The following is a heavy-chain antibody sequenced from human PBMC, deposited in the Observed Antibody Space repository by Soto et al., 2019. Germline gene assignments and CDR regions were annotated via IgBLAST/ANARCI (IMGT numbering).Heavy chain of an antibody. D-gene: IGHD2-21*01. CDR2: ISAYSVDT. J-gene: IGHJ6*02. CDR3: ARGHEVIRGALDV. Sequence: ASVKVSFKASGYRFETYGMTWVRQAPGQGLEWMGWISAYSVDTYNAQKFQDRVTMTTDTSTGTAYMELRGLRSDDTAVYYCARGHEVIRGALDVWGQGTTVTVSS. CDR1: GYRFETYG. V-gene: IGHV1-18*01.